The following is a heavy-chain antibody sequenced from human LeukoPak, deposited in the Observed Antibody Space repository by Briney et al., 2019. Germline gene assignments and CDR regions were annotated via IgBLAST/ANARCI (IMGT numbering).Heavy chain of an antibody. D-gene: IGHD5-18*01. V-gene: IGHV4-39*07. CDR2: VFYTGNT. CDR3: ARGTIQLDY. Sequence: SETLSLTCTVSGGSISSSSYYWGWIRQPPGKGLEWLGSVFYTGNTYYNPSLKSRVTIDTSKNQFSLQLNSVTPEDTAVYYCARGTIQLDYWGQGTLVTVSS. CDR1: GGSISSSSYY. J-gene: IGHJ4*02.